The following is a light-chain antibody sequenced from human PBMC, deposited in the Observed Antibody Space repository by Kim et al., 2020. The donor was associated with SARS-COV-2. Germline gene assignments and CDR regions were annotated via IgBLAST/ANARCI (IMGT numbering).Light chain of an antibody. V-gene: IGKV1-5*01. Sequence: GDRVTIPCRASQSISSWLAWYQQKPGKDPKLLIYDASSLESGVPSRISGSGSGTEFTLTISSLQPDDFATYYCQQYNSYSGTFG. J-gene: IGKJ1*01. CDR2: DAS. CDR1: QSISSW. CDR3: QQYNSYSGT.